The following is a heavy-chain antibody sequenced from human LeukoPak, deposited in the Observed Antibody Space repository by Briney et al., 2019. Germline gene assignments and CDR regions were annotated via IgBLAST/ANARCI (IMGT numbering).Heavy chain of an antibody. Sequence: GESLKISCKGSGYSFTSYWISWVRQMPGKGLEWMGRIDPSDSYTNYSPSFQGHVTISADKSISTAYPQWSSLKASDTAMYYCARQVSGYDTNIPTTWGQGTLVTVSS. CDR3: ARQVSGYDTNIPTT. CDR1: GYSFTSYW. V-gene: IGHV5-10-1*01. J-gene: IGHJ5*02. D-gene: IGHD5-12*01. CDR2: IDPSDSYT.